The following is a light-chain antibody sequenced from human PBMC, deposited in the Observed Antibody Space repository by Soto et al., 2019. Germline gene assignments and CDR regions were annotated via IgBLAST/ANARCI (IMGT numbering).Light chain of an antibody. CDR1: QGVSAY. CDR3: QQSYKTPHT. Sequence: DIQMTQSPSSLYASVGDRVTITCRASQGVSAYLLWYRQRHGRAPKILMYGASNLLSGVPSRFSGSGSGTNFALTISSLQPEDFATYYCQQSYKTPHTCGQGTKLETK. CDR2: GAS. V-gene: IGKV1-39*01. J-gene: IGKJ2*01.